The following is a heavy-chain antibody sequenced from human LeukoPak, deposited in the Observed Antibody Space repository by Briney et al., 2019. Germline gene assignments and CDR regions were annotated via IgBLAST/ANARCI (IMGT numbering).Heavy chain of an antibody. Sequence: PGGSLRLSCVVSGFTVSTNYMSWVRQAPGKGLEWVSVIYSGGSTYYADSVKGRFTISRDNTKNTLSLQVNSLRAEDTAVYYCARQTMGFDYWGQGTLVTVSS. V-gene: IGHV3-53*01. CDR1: GFTVSTNY. D-gene: IGHD3-10*01. CDR3: ARQTMGFDY. J-gene: IGHJ4*02. CDR2: IYSGGST.